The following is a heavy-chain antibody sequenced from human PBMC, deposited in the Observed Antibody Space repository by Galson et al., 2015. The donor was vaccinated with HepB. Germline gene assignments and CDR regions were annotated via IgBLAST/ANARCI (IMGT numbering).Heavy chain of an antibody. CDR3: ARVYYYDDNGDWGFQH. V-gene: IGHV1-3*01. CDR2: INVGTGTT. Sequence: SVKVSCKASGYTFTAYAMHWVRQVPGQRLEWMGWINVGTGTTKYTQKFQGRVTLSRDTSANTAYMELSSLTSEDTAVYYCARVYYYDDNGDWGFQHWGQGTLVTVSS. J-gene: IGHJ1*01. D-gene: IGHD3-22*01. CDR1: GYTFTAYA.